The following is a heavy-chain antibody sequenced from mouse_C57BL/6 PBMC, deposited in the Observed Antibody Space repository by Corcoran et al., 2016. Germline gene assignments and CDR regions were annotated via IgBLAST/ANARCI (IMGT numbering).Heavy chain of an antibody. J-gene: IGHJ2*01. CDR1: GYTFTDYY. Sequence: EVQLQQSGPVLVKPGASVKMSCKASGYTFTDYYMNWVKQSHGKSLEWIGVINPYNGGTSYNQKFKGKATLTVDESSSTAYMELNSLTSEDSAVYYCARWGQLRLPGLYYFDYWFQGTTLTVSS. CDR2: INPYNGGT. V-gene: IGHV1-19*01. D-gene: IGHD3-2*02. CDR3: ARWGQLRLPGLYYFDY.